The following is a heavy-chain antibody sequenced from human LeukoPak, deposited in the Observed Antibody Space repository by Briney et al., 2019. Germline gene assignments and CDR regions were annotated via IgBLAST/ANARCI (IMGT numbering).Heavy chain of an antibody. D-gene: IGHD3-3*01. CDR1: GFTFSSYA. J-gene: IGHJ4*02. Sequence: GGSLRLSCAASGFTFSSYAMSWVRQAPGKGLEWVSAISGSGGSTYYADPVKGRFTISRDNSKNTLYLQMNSLRAEDTAVYYCAKQYDFWSATPPFDYWGQGTLVTVSS. V-gene: IGHV3-23*01. CDR2: ISGSGGST. CDR3: AKQYDFWSATPPFDY.